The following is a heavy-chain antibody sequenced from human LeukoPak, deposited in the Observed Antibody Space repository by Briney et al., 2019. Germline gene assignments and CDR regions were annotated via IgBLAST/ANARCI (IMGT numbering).Heavy chain of an antibody. V-gene: IGHV3-74*01. J-gene: IGHJ4*02. CDR3: ARGFGQLWFGELLHYDY. D-gene: IGHD3-10*01. CDR2: INSDGSST. Sequence: GGSLRLSCAASGFTFSSHWMHWVRHAPGKGLVWVSRINSDGSSTSYADSVKGRFTISRDNAKNTLYLQMNSLRAEDTAVYYCARGFGQLWFGELLHYDYWGQGTLVTVPS. CDR1: GFTFSSHW.